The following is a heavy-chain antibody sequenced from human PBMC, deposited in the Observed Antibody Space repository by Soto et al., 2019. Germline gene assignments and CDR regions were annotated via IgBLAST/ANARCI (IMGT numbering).Heavy chain of an antibody. CDR3: ARRAETNGWNGFGADKYYFDF. CDR1: GYTFTSYD. Sequence: ASVKVSCKASGYTFTSYDIYWVRQATGQGLEWMGWMNPNTGNSGYAQKFQGRVTVTSDTSVNTVHMELSSLRSEDTAVYYCARRAETNGWNGFGADKYYFDFWGQGTLVTVSS. V-gene: IGHV1-8*01. D-gene: IGHD1-1*01. CDR2: MNPNTGNS. J-gene: IGHJ4*02.